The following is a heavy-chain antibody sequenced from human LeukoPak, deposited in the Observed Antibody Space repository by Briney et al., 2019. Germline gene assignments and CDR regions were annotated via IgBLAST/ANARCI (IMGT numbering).Heavy chain of an antibody. CDR3: AKGLINDWSALEN. V-gene: IGHV3-23*01. CDR1: GFTFNNYA. Sequence: GGSLRLSCAASGFTFNNYAMTWVRQAPGQGLEWVSAISGSGGTTYYADSVRGRFTISRDNSKNTLYLQMNSLRAEDTAVYYCAKGLINDWSALENWGQGTLGTVSS. D-gene: IGHD3-9*01. CDR2: ISGSGGTT. J-gene: IGHJ4*02.